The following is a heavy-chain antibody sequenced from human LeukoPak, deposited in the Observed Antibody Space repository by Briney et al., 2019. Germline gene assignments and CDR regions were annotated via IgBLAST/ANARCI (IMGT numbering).Heavy chain of an antibody. Sequence: SETLSLTCTVSGGSISNYYWSWIRQPPGKGLEWIGYIYYSGSTKYNPSLKSRVTISVDTSKNQFSLKLSSVTAADTAVYYCAREAAAGPYYYYYMDVWGKGTTVTISS. CDR2: IYYSGST. CDR3: AREAAAGPYYYYYMDV. V-gene: IGHV4-59*12. J-gene: IGHJ6*03. D-gene: IGHD6-13*01. CDR1: GGSISNYY.